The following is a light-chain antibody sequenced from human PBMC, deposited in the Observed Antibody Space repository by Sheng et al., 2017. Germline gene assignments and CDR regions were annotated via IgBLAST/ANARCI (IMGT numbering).Light chain of an antibody. CDR1: QSISTW. CDR2: AVS. CDR3: QQSYSTPSWT. V-gene: IGKV1-39*01. J-gene: IGKJ1*01. Sequence: DIQMTQSPSTLSASVGDRVTITCRASQSISTWLAWYQQKPGKAPKVLIYAVSSLQSGVPSRFSGSGSGTDFTLTISSLQPEDFATYYCQQSYSTPSWTFGQGTKVGNQT.